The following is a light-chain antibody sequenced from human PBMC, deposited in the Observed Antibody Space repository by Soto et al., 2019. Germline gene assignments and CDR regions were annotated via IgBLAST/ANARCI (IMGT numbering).Light chain of an antibody. Sequence: EIVMTQCPATLSLSQGERATLSCRASQTVSTNLAWYQQTPGQAPRLLIYGASTRATGIPDRFSGSGSGTELNLTICSLQSEDFAVYYCQQRSNWPKTCGQGTKVDI. CDR1: QTVSTN. CDR3: QQRSNWPKT. V-gene: IGKV3-15*01. J-gene: IGKJ1*01. CDR2: GAS.